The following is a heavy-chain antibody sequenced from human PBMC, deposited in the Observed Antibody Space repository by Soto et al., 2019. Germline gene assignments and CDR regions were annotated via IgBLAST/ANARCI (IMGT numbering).Heavy chain of an antibody. Sequence: SVKVSCKASAYTFTSYGISWVRQAPGQGLEWMGWISAYNGNTNYAQKLQGRVTMTTDTSTSTAYMELRSLRSDDTAVYYCARDYSYYDSSGYSTEAFDIWGQGTMVTVSS. CDR2: ISAYNGNT. CDR3: ARDYSYYDSSGYSTEAFDI. CDR1: AYTFTSYG. J-gene: IGHJ3*02. D-gene: IGHD3-22*01. V-gene: IGHV1-18*01.